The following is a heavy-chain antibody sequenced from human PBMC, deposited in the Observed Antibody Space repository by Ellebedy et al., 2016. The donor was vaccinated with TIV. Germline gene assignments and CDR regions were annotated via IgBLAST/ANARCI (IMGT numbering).Heavy chain of an antibody. V-gene: IGHV3-7*01. D-gene: IGHD3-10*01. CDR1: GFTFSNYW. Sequence: PGGSLRLSCAASGFTFSNYWMNWVRQAPGKGLEWVATIKQDGSEKFYVDSVKGRFTISRDNANYVLYLQMNNLRAEDTAVYYCARVPPGAYGSGSYFGDDYWGQGTLVTVSS. CDR2: IKQDGSEK. CDR3: ARVPPGAYGSGSYFGDDY. J-gene: IGHJ4*02.